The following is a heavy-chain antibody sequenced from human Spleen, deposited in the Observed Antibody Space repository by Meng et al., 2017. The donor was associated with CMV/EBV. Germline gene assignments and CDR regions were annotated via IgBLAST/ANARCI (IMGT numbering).Heavy chain of an antibody. CDR3: ARYHSGSYGYFQH. J-gene: IGHJ1*01. V-gene: IGHV1-18*01. D-gene: IGHD1-26*01. CDR2: ISAYNGNT. CDR1: VYTFPSNG. Sequence: AAVYTFPSNGISWVRQAPGQGLEWMGWISAYNGNTNYAQKLQGRVTMTTDTSTSTAYMELRSLRSDDTAVYHCARYHSGSYGYFQHWGQGTLVTVSS.